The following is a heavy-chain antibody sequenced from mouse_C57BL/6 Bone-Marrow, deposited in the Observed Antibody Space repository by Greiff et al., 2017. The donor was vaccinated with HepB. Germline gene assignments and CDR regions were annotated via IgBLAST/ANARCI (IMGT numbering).Heavy chain of an antibody. CDR2: IWSGGST. CDR1: GFSLTSYG. J-gene: IGHJ4*01. V-gene: IGHV2-4*01. D-gene: IGHD1-1*01. Sequence: QVQLQQSGPGLVQPSQSLSITCTVSGFSLTSYGVHWVRQPPGKGLEWLGVIWSGGSTDYNAAFISRLSISKDNSKSQVFFKMNSLQADDTAIYYCAKKILLLDEGYAMDYWGQGTSVTVSS. CDR3: AKKILLLDEGYAMDY.